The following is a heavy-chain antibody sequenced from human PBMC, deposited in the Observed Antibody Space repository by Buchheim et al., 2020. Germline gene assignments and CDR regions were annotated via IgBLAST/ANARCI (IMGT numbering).Heavy chain of an antibody. V-gene: IGHV3-7*01. CDR3: ARGYYDSSGDDFDY. CDR1: GFSFSRYW. D-gene: IGHD3-22*01. J-gene: IGHJ4*02. CDR2: LGQSGSEK. Sequence: EVQLLESGGGLVQPGGSLRLSCVTSGFSFSRYWMNWVRQAPGKGLEWVANLGQSGSEKYYVDSVKGRFTVSRDNAKSSLFLQMNSLRAEDTAVYYCARGYYDSSGDDFDYWGQGTL.